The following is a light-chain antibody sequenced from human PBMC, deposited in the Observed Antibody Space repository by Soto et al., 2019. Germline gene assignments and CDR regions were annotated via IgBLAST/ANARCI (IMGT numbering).Light chain of an antibody. CDR2: ESS. CDR3: QQYDNWPLT. J-gene: IGKJ4*01. V-gene: IGKV3-15*01. Sequence: EIVMTQSPATLSVSRGERATLACRASQSIGNTLAWYQQKPGQAPKLLIYESSILDTGVPSRFRGSGSGTDFTLSITSLQSQDFADYYCQQYDNWPLTFGGGTKIESK. CDR1: QSIGNT.